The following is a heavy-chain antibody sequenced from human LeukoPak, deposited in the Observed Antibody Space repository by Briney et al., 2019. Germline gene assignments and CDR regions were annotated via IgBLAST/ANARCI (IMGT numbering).Heavy chain of an antibody. D-gene: IGHD3-9*01. CDR3: ARRSSGYDILTGYSAPDY. Sequence: GESLKISCKGSGYSFTSYWIGWVRQMPGKGLEWMGIIYPGDSDTRYSPSFQGQVTISADKSISTAYLQWSSLKASDTAMYYCARRSSGYDILTGYSAPDYWGQGTLVTVSS. J-gene: IGHJ4*02. V-gene: IGHV5-51*01. CDR1: GYSFTSYW. CDR2: IYPGDSDT.